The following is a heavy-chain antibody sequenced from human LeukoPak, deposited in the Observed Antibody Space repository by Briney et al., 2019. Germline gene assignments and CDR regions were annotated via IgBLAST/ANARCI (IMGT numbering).Heavy chain of an antibody. CDR2: IYHSGST. J-gene: IGHJ6*02. Sequence: SETLSLTCAVSGGSISSGGYSWSRIRQPPGKGLEWIGYIYHSGSTYYNPSLKSRVTISVDRSKNQFSLKLSSVTAADTAVYYCASVIAAAGTDYYGMDVWGQGTTVTVSS. V-gene: IGHV4-30-2*01. D-gene: IGHD6-13*01. CDR1: GGSISSGGYS. CDR3: ASVIAAAGTDYYGMDV.